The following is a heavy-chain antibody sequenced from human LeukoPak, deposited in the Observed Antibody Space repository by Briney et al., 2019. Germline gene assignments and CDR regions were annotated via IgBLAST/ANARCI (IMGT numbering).Heavy chain of an antibody. CDR3: AREYSSSSRDFDY. Sequence: GGSLRLSCAASGFTFSNAWMSWVRQAPGKGLEWVSSISSSSSYIYYADSVKGRFTISRDNAKNSLYLQMNSLRAEDTAVYYCAREYSSSSRDFDYWGQGTLVTVSS. V-gene: IGHV3-21*01. D-gene: IGHD6-6*01. CDR1: GFTFSNAW. J-gene: IGHJ4*02. CDR2: ISSSSSYI.